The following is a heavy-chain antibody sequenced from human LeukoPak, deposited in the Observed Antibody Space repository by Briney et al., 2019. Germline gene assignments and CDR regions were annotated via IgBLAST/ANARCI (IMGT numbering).Heavy chain of an antibody. CDR1: GGSFSGYY. CDR2: INHSGST. J-gene: IGHJ2*01. Sequence: PSETLSLTCAVYGGSFSGYYWSWIRQPPGKGLEWIGEINHSGSTNYNPSLKSRVTISVDTSKNQFSLKLSSVTAADTAVYYCARGPDIVVVPAAYDYWYFDLWGRGTLVTASS. V-gene: IGHV4-34*01. CDR3: ARGPDIVVVPAAYDYWYFDL. D-gene: IGHD2-2*01.